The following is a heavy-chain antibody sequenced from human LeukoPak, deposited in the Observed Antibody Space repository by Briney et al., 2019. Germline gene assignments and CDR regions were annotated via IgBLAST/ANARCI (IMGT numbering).Heavy chain of an antibody. J-gene: IGHJ4*02. D-gene: IGHD6-19*01. Sequence: SVKVSCKASGGTFSSYAISWVRQAPGQGLEWMGGIIPIFGTANYAQKFQGRVTITADESTSTAYMELSSLRSEDTAVYYCAGGNPVAGTGPFDYWGQGTLVTVSS. CDR3: AGGNPVAGTGPFDY. V-gene: IGHV1-69*13. CDR1: GGTFSSYA. CDR2: IIPIFGTA.